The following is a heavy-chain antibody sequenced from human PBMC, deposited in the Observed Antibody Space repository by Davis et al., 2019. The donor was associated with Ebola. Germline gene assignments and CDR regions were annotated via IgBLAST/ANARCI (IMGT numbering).Heavy chain of an antibody. D-gene: IGHD5-12*01. J-gene: IGHJ4*02. CDR1: GFTFSSYS. Sequence: GESLKISCAASGFTFSSYSMNWVRQAPGKGLEWVSYISSSSSTIYYADSVKGRFTISRDNAKNSLYLQMNSLGDEDTAVYYCATTDIVAADYWGQGTLVTVSS. V-gene: IGHV3-48*02. CDR2: ISSSSSTI. CDR3: ATTDIVAADY.